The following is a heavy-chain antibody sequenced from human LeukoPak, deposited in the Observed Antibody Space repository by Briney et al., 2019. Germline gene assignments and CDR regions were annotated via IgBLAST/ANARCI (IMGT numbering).Heavy chain of an antibody. CDR3: ARDMRLRLGELSLPLFDY. J-gene: IGHJ4*02. D-gene: IGHD3-16*02. CDR2: ISSSSSYI. CDR1: GFTFSSYS. Sequence: PGGSLRLSCAASGFTFSSYSMNWVRQAPGKGLEWVSSISSSSSYIYYADSVKGRFTISRDNAKNSLYLQMNSLRAEDTAVYYCARDMRLRLGELSLPLFDYWGQGTLVTGSS. V-gene: IGHV3-21*01.